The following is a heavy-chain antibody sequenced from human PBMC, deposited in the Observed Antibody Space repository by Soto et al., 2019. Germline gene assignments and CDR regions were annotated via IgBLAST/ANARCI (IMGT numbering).Heavy chain of an antibody. CDR3: ALASFGDYHFDYGLDV. D-gene: IGHD4-17*01. CDR1: PYTLGNYG. J-gene: IGHJ6*02. V-gene: IGHV1-18*01. CDR2: LSADSSKT. Sequence: QVRVVQSGSEVKKPGASVRVSCKASPYTLGNYGIIWVRQAPGQGLEWVGWLSADSSKTNSAQTVQGRVTLTTDTSRTTAFMELRSLRSDDTAIDYCALASFGDYHFDYGLDVWGQGTKV.